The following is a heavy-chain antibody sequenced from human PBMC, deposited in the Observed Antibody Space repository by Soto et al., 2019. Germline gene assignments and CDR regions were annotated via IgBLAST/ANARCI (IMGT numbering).Heavy chain of an antibody. V-gene: IGHV3-23*01. CDR3: AKGPFDDDFWSGYSWYFDY. D-gene: IGHD3-3*01. CDR2: ISGSGGST. Sequence: GGSLRLSCAASGFTFSSYAMSWVRQAPGKGLEWVSAISGSGGSTYYADSVKGRFTISRDNSKNTLYLQMNSLRAEDTAVYYCAKGPFDDDFWSGYSWYFDYWGQGTLVTVSS. J-gene: IGHJ4*02. CDR1: GFTFSSYA.